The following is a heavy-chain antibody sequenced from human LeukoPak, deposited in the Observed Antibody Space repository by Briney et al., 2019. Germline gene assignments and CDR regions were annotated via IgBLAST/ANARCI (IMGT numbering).Heavy chain of an antibody. CDR1: GYTFTSYG. CDR2: ISTYNGNT. D-gene: IGHD2-15*01. V-gene: IGHV1-18*01. CDR3: ARDLGRYCSGGRCHYYSYYMDV. Sequence: ASVKVSCKASGYTFTSYGISWVRQAPGQGLEWMGWISTYNGNTNYAQKLQGRVTMTTDTSTSTAYMELRRLRSDDTAVYYCARDLGRYCSGGRCHYYSYYMDVWGKGTTVTVSS. J-gene: IGHJ6*03.